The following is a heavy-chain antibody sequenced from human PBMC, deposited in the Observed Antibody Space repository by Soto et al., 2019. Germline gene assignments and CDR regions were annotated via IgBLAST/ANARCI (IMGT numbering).Heavy chain of an antibody. J-gene: IGHJ4*02. CDR2: IKQDGSEK. CDR3: ARETVELATNG. CDR1: GFTFSSYW. D-gene: IGHD5-12*01. V-gene: IGHV3-7*01. Sequence: EVQLVESGGGLVQPGGSLRLSCAASGFTFSSYWMSWVRQAPGKGLEWVANIKQDGSEKYYVDSVKGRFTISRDNAENSLFLQMSSLRDEDTAVYYCARETVELATNGWGQGTLVTGSS.